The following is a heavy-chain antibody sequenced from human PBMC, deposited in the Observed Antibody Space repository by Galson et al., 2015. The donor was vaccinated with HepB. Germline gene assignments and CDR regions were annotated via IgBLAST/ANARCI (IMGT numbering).Heavy chain of an antibody. V-gene: IGHV3-30-3*01. CDR1: GFTFSSYA. J-gene: IGHJ5*02. D-gene: IGHD3-10*01. CDR3: ARGGGGSGWGWFDP. Sequence: SLRLSCAASGFTFSSYAMHWVRQAPGKGLEWVAVISYDGSNKYYADSVKGRFTISRDNSKNTLYLQMNSLRAEDTAVYYCARGGGGSGWGWFDPWGQGTLVTVSS. CDR2: ISYDGSNK.